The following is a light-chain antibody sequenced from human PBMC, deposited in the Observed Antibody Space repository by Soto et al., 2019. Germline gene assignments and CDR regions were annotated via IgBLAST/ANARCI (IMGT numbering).Light chain of an antibody. Sequence: EIELTQSPGTLSVSPGERATISCRASQSVSSKYLAWYQQKPGKAPKLLIYGASSRATGIPDRFSGSGSGTDFILTISRLEPEDFAMYYCQQSCKEFPLTFGGGTKLEI. CDR1: QSVSSKY. CDR2: GAS. J-gene: IGKJ4*01. V-gene: IGKV3-20*01. CDR3: QQSCKEFPLT.